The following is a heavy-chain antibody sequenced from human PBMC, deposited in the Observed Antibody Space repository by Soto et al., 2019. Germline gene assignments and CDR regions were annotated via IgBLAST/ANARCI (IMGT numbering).Heavy chain of an antibody. CDR2: IKEDGSAR. J-gene: IGHJ3*02. CDR1: GFTFSGYW. CDR3: ARDSGYRRNFDCKGDAFDI. D-gene: IGHD2-15*01. Sequence: EGQLVESGGGLVQPGGSLRLSCAASGFTFSGYWMSWVRQITGKGLEWVANIKEDGSARYYVDSVKGRFTISRDNAKNSLYLQMNTLRAEETAVHFSARDSGYRRNFDCKGDAFDIWGQWTMVTVSS. V-gene: IGHV3-7*05.